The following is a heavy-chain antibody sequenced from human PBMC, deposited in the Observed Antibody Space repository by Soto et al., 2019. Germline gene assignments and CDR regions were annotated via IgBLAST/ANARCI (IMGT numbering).Heavy chain of an antibody. J-gene: IGHJ4*02. Sequence: GGSLRLSCAASGFTFSDYYMSWIRQAPGKGLEWLSYINSGGSAIYYADSVRGRFTISRDNAKNSLYLQMNSLRAEDTAVYYCARRRDYFDYWGQGTLVTVSS. CDR1: GFTFSDYY. V-gene: IGHV3-11*01. CDR3: ARRRDYFDY. CDR2: INSGGSAI.